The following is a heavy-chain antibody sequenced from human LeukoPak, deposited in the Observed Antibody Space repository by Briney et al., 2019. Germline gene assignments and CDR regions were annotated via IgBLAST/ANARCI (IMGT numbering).Heavy chain of an antibody. D-gene: IGHD1-20*01. J-gene: IGHJ3*02. CDR2: IYYSEST. Sequence: KSSETLSLTCTVSGDSIRSYYWSWIWQPPGKGLEWIGYIYYSESTKYNPSLKSRLTISVDTSKNQFSLRLTSVTAADTAVYYCARHISGATKELSAFDIWGQGTMVNVSS. CDR3: ARHISGATKELSAFDI. CDR1: GDSIRSYY. V-gene: IGHV4-59*08.